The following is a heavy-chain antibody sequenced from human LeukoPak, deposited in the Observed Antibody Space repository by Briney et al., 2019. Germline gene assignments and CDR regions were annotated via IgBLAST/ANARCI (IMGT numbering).Heavy chain of an antibody. D-gene: IGHD3-22*01. CDR2: IYYSGST. CDR1: GGPISSGGYY. Sequence: SETLSLTCTVSGGPISSGGYYWSWIRQHPGKGLKWIGYIYYSGSTYYNPSLKSRVTISVDTSKNQFCLKLSSVTAADTAVSYCARTPQVIFDYWGQGTLVTVSS. J-gene: IGHJ4*02. CDR3: ARTPQVIFDY. V-gene: IGHV4-31*03.